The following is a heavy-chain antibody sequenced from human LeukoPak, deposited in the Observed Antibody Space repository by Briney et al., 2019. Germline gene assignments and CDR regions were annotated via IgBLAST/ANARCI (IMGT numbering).Heavy chain of an antibody. CDR2: INPSGGST. Sequence: ASVKVSCKASGYTFTSYYMHWVRQAPGQGLEWMGIINPSGGSTSYAQTFQGRVTMTRDTSTSTVYMELSSLRAEDTVVYYCARIVRTYYYDSSGYYGPLDYWGEGTLVTVSS. CDR1: GYTFTSYY. V-gene: IGHV1-46*01. D-gene: IGHD3-22*01. CDR3: ARIVRTYYYDSSGYYGPLDY. J-gene: IGHJ4*02.